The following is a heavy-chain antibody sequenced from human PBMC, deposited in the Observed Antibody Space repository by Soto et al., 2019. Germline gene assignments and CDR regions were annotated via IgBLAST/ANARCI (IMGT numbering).Heavy chain of an antibody. Sequence: QVQLVQSGAAVKKPGASVKVSCKVSGYTLTEAPIHWVRQAPGKGLEWMGAYDPEDDGTIYAQRFQGRLTMTEDTSTNTAYMALSSLRSEDTAVYYCATAGDGYTPLGFWGLGTLVSVSS. CDR1: GYTLTEAP. V-gene: IGHV1-24*01. J-gene: IGHJ4*02. D-gene: IGHD5-12*01. CDR3: ATAGDGYTPLGF. CDR2: YDPEDDGT.